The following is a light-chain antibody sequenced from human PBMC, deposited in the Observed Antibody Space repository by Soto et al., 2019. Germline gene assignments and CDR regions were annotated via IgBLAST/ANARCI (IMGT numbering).Light chain of an antibody. CDR2: DAS. J-gene: IGKJ5*01. CDR1: QSVSNNY. Sequence: EFVLTQSPGTLSLSPGERATLSCSASQSVSNNYLAWYQQKPGQAPRLLIYDASNRATGIPARFSGSGSGTDFTLTISSLEPEDFAVYYCQQRSNWPVTFGQGTRLEIK. V-gene: IGKV3-11*01. CDR3: QQRSNWPVT.